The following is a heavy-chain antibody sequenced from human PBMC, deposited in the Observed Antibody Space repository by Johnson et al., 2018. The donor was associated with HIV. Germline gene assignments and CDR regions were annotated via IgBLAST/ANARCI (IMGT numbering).Heavy chain of an antibody. CDR2: ISYDGSNK. D-gene: IGHD3-16*01. CDR3: ARTLWVGKESAFDI. CDR1: GFTFSSYA. Sequence: VESGGGLVQPGGSLRLSRAASGFTFSSYAMHWVRQAPGKGLEWVAVISYDGSNKYYADSVKGRFTISRYNSKNTLYLQMGSLRAEDTAVYYCARTLWVGKESAFDIWGQGTMVTVSS. J-gene: IGHJ3*02. V-gene: IGHV3-30*14.